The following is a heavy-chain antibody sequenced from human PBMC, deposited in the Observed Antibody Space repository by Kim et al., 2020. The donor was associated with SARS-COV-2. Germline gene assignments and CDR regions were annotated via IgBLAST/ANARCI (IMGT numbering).Heavy chain of an antibody. V-gene: IGHV3-49*03. CDR1: GFTFGDYA. D-gene: IGHD4-17*01. CDR3: TSPFYGDPAGYYYYGMDV. J-gene: IGHJ6*02. Sequence: GSLRLSCTASGFTFGDYAMSWFRQAPGKGLEWVGFIRSKAYGGTTEYAASVKGRFTISRDDSKSIAYLQMNSLKTEDTAVYYCTSPFYGDPAGYYYYGMDVWGQGTTVTVSS. CDR2: IRSKAYGGTT.